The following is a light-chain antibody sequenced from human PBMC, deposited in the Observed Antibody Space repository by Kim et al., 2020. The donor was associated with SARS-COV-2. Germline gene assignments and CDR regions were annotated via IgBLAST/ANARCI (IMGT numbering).Light chain of an antibody. V-gene: IGKV1-16*02. CDR3: QQYSTYPLT. CDR1: QDIGSY. J-gene: IGKJ5*01. Sequence: DIQMTQSPSSLSASVGDRVTIICLASQDIGSYLAWFQHKPGQAPKSLIYAASSLQSGVPSKFSGSGSGTYFTLIINSLEPEDFATYYYQQYSTYPLTFGQGTRLEIK. CDR2: AAS.